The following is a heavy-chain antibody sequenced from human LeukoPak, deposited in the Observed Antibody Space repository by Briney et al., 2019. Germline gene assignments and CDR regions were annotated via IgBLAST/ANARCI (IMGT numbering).Heavy chain of an antibody. Sequence: PSETLSLTCAVYGGSFSAYYWSWIRQPPGKGLEWIGDINHSGSTNNNPSLESRATISVDTSKNQFSLKLSSVTAADTAVYYCARARPTVTDDYDAFDIWGQGTMVTVSS. V-gene: IGHV4-34*04. J-gene: IGHJ3*02. D-gene: IGHD4-17*01. CDR3: ARARPTVTDDYDAFDI. CDR1: GGSFSAYY. CDR2: INHSGST.